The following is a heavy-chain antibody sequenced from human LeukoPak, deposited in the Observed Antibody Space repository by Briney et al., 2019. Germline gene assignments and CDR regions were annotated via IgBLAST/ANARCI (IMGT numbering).Heavy chain of an antibody. CDR1: GGSISSSSYY. V-gene: IGHV4-39*07. CDR3: ARDSYYGSGSFDY. J-gene: IGHJ4*02. Sequence: TSETLSLTCTVSGGSISSSSYYWGWIRQPPGKGLEWIGSIYYSGSTYYNPSLKSRVTISVDTSKNQFSLKLSSVTAADTAVYYCARDSYYGSGSFDYWGQGTLVTVSS. D-gene: IGHD3-10*01. CDR2: IYYSGST.